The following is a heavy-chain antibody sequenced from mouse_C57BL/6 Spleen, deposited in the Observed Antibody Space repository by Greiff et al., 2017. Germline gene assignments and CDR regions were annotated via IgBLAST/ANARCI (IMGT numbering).Heavy chain of an antibody. CDR2: ISSGGSYT. J-gene: IGHJ2*01. D-gene: IGHD1-1*01. CDR1: GFTFSSYG. Sequence: EVKLMESGGDLVKPGGSLKLSCAASGFTFSSYGMSWVRQTPDKRLEWVATISSGGSYTYYPDSVKGRFTISRDNAKNTLYLQMSSLKSEDTAMYYCARREDYYGSSTYYFDYWGQGTTLTVSS. CDR3: ARREDYYGSSTYYFDY. V-gene: IGHV5-6*02.